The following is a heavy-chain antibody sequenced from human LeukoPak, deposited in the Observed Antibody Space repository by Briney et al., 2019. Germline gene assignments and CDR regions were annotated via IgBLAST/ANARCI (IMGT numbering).Heavy chain of an antibody. CDR3: ARVLIWFGQLQNWFDP. Sequence: SETLSLTCTVSGGSMTNNTFYWGWIRQPPGKGLRWIGSIYHTGPTYYNPSLKSRVTISVDTSKNQFSLKLSSVTAADTAVYYCARVLIWFGQLQNWFDPWGPGTLVTVSS. D-gene: IGHD3-10*01. CDR2: IYHTGPT. V-gene: IGHV4-39*07. J-gene: IGHJ5*02. CDR1: GGSMTNNTFY.